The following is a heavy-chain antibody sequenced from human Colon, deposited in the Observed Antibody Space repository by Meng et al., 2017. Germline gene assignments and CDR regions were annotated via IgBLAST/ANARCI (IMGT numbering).Heavy chain of an antibody. CDR3: GRDYYGIPDY. CDR1: GFSFSPYW. D-gene: IGHD3-10*01. Sequence: GQLVDSGGTLVQPGGSLRLSGAASGFSFSPYWMIWVRQAPGQGLVWVSRISSDGSTTHYADSVKGRFTISRDNAKNTLYLQMNSLRAEDTAVYYCGRDYYGIPDYWGQGTLVTVSS. CDR2: ISSDGSTT. V-gene: IGHV3-74*01. J-gene: IGHJ4*02.